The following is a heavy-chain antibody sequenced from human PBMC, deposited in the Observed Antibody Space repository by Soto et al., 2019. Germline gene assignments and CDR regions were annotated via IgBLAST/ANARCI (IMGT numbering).Heavy chain of an antibody. V-gene: IGHV5-51*01. D-gene: IGHD3-3*01. CDR1: GYSFTSNW. Sequence: GESLKISCQGSGYSFTSNWIGWVRQMPGRGLEWVGIMYPGDSDTRYNPSLQGHVTLSVDVTVSTAFLQWRSLETSDTGMYFCARLPRDCNKTSCYYADHWGQGTQVTVSS. J-gene: IGHJ4*02. CDR3: ARLPRDCNKTSCYYADH. CDR2: MYPGDSDT.